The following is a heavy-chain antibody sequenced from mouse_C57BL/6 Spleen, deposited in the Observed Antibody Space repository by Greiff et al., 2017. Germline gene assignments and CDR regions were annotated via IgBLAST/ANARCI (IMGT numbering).Heavy chain of an antibody. J-gene: IGHJ4*01. CDR3: ARRPVVAPYAMDC. D-gene: IGHD1-1*01. CDR1: GFTFSDYG. V-gene: IGHV5-17*01. CDR2: ISSGSSTI. Sequence: DVQLVESGGGLVKPGGSLKLSCAASGFTFSDYGMHWVRQAPEKGLEWVAYISSGSSTIYYADTVKGRYTISRDNAKNTLFLQMTSLRSEDTAMYYCARRPVVAPYAMDCWGQGTSVTVSS.